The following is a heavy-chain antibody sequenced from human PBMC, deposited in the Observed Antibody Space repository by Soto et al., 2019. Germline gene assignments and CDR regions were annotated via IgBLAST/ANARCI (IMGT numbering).Heavy chain of an antibody. CDR3: TTNHDYRIYYYYYGMDV. CDR2: IKSKTDGGTT. CDR1: GFTFSNAW. D-gene: IGHD4-4*01. J-gene: IGHJ6*02. V-gene: IGHV3-15*07. Sequence: EVQLVESGGGLVKPGGSLRLSCAASGFTFSNAWMNWVRQAPGKGLEWVGHIKSKTDGGTTDYAAPVKGRFTISRDDSKNTLYLQMNSLKTEDTAVYYCTTNHDYRIYYYYYGMDVWGQGTTVTVSS.